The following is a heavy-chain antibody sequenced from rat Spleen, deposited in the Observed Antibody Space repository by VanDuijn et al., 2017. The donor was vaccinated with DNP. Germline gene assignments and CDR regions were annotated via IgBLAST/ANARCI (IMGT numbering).Heavy chain of an antibody. CDR1: GFTFSNYD. CDR2: ISTSGGST. V-gene: IGHV5-25*01. D-gene: IGHD1-2*01. CDR3: AGHGDYSSYIYVRYFDY. J-gene: IGHJ2*01. Sequence: EVQLVESGGGLVQPGRSLKLSCAASGFTFSNYDMAWVRQAPTKGLEWVASISTSGGSTYYRDSVKGRFTVSRDNAKSTLYLKMDSLRSEDTATYYCAGHGDYSSYIYVRYFDYWGQGVMVTVSS.